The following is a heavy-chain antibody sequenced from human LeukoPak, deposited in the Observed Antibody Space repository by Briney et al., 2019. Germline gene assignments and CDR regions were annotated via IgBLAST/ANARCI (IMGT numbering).Heavy chain of an antibody. CDR2: ISSSSSYI. V-gene: IGHV3-21*01. D-gene: IGHD2-2*01. CDR1: GFKLSSYS. CDR3: ARESGYIVVVPAAPNWFDP. Sequence: GGSLRLSCATSGFKLSSYSMNWVRQAPGKGLEWVSSISSSSSYIYYADSVKGRFTISRDNAKNSLYLQMNSLRAEDTAVYYCARESGYIVVVPAAPNWFDPWGQGTLVTVSS. J-gene: IGHJ5*02.